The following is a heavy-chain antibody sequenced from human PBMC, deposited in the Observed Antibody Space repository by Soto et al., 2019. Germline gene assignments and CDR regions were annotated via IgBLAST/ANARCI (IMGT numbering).Heavy chain of an antibody. Sequence: EVQLVESGGGLVQPGGSLRVSCAASGFTFSTYSMNWVRQAPGKGLEWVSYMSSRSLTIYYTDSVKGRFAISRDNAKNSLYLQMISLRDEDTAVYYCARGGSSSDNGMDVWGQGTTVTVSS. CDR1: GFTFSTYS. V-gene: IGHV3-48*02. D-gene: IGHD6-6*01. CDR2: MSSRSLTI. J-gene: IGHJ6*02. CDR3: ARGGSSSDNGMDV.